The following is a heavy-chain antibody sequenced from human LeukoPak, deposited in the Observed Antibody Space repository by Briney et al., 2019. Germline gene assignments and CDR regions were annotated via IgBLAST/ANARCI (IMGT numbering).Heavy chain of an antibody. CDR1: EFAFSTYN. D-gene: IGHD4-23*01. V-gene: IGHV3-48*02. CDR2: ISTGSSTT. CDR3: ARVAAGYSVNYFDY. Sequence: GGSLRLSCAASEFAFSTYNMNWVRQAPGKGLEWVSYISTGSSTTYYADSVKGRFTISRDNVEDSLYLQMNSLRDEDTAVYYCARVAAGYSVNYFDYWGQGTLVTVSS. J-gene: IGHJ4*02.